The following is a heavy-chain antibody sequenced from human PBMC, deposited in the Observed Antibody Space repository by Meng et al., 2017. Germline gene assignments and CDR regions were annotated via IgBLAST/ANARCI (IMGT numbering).Heavy chain of an antibody. CDR1: GYTFTGYY. D-gene: IGHD6-13*01. V-gene: IGHV1-2*06. Sequence: VRLVQCGAEVKKPGASVKVSCKASGYTFTGYYMHWVRQAPGQGLEWMGRINPNSGGTNYAQKFQGRVTMTRDTSISTAYMELSRLRSDDTAVYYCARILYSSSWADYRGQGTLVTVSS. CDR2: INPNSGGT. CDR3: ARILYSSSWADY. J-gene: IGHJ4*02.